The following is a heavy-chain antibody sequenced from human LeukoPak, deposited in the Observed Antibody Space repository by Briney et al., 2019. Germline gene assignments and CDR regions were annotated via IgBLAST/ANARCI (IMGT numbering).Heavy chain of an antibody. CDR3: VLGGVAHPDQDAFDI. V-gene: IGHV1-18*01. D-gene: IGHD3-16*01. CDR1: GYTFTSYG. CDR2: ISAYNGNT. J-gene: IGHJ3*02. Sequence: ASVTVSCKASGYTFTSYGISWVRQAPGQGLEWMGWISAYNGNTNYAQKLQGRVTITTDTSTSTAYMELRSLRSDDTAVYYCVLGGVAHPDQDAFDIWGQGTMVTVSS.